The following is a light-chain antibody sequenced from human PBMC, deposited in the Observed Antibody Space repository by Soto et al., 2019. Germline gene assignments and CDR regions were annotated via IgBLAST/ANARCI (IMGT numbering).Light chain of an antibody. CDR3: QQYNSYSLT. CDR1: QSVSSN. J-gene: IGKJ4*01. V-gene: IGKV3-15*01. Sequence: IVTAQSRATLSVSPGERATLSCRASQSVSSNLAWYQQKPGQAPRLLIYGASTRATGIPARFSGSGSGTEFTLTISSLQSEDFATYYCQQYNSYSLTFAGGTKVDIK. CDR2: GAS.